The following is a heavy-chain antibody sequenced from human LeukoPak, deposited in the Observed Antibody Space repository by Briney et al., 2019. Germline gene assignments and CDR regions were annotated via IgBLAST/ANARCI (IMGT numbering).Heavy chain of an antibody. Sequence: PSETLSLTCNVSGGSISSNTYFWGWIRRPPGKGLEWIGSIRYSGSTYYNPSLKSRVTISVDTFKNQFSLNLSSLTAADTAVYYCATSDTVSTYNWFDPWGQGTLVTVS. CDR3: ATSDTVSTYNWFDP. CDR2: IRYSGST. V-gene: IGHV4-39*01. J-gene: IGHJ5*02. CDR1: GGSISSNTYF. D-gene: IGHD5/OR15-5a*01.